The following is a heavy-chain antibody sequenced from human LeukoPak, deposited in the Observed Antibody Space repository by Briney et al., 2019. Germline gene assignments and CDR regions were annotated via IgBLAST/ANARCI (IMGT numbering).Heavy chain of an antibody. CDR1: GYTFTSYD. CDR3: ARGANKVRVYYWYFDL. CDR2: MNPNSGNT. Sequence: ASVKVSCKASGYTFTSYDINWVRQATGQGLEWMGWMNPNSGNTGYAQKFQGRVTITRNTSISTAYMELSSLRSEDTAVYYCARGANKVRVYYWYFDLWGRGTLVTVSS. D-gene: IGHD2-8*01. V-gene: IGHV1-8*03. J-gene: IGHJ2*01.